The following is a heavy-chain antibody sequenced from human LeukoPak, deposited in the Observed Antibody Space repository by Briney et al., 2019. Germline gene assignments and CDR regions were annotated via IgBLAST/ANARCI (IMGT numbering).Heavy chain of an antibody. D-gene: IGHD2-15*01. CDR1: GFTFDDYD. J-gene: IGHJ4*02. CDR3: ARDYCSGGSCYYFDY. V-gene: IGHV3-20*04. CDR2: INWNGGST. Sequence: GGSLRLSCAASGFTFDDYDMSWVRQAPGKGLEWVSGINWNGGSTGYADSVKGRFTISRDNAKNSLYLQMNSLRAEDTAVYYCARDYCSGGSCYYFDYWGQGTLVTVSS.